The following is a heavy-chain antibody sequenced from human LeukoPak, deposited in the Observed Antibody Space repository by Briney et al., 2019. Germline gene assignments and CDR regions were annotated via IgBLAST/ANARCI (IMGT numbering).Heavy chain of an antibody. V-gene: IGHV3-23*01. CDR1: GFIFSNYA. Sequence: GGSLRLSCAVSGFIFSNYAMSWVRQAPGKGLEWVSSISGSGDATKYADSVKGRFTISRDNSKNTLYLQMNSLRAGDTAVYYCARDQDGIAAAGVDYWGQGTLVTVSS. J-gene: IGHJ4*02. CDR2: ISGSGDAT. D-gene: IGHD6-13*01. CDR3: ARDQDGIAAAGVDY.